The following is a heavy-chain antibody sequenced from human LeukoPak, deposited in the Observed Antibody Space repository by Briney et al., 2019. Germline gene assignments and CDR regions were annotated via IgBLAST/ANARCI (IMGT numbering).Heavy chain of an antibody. CDR1: GYTFTSYG. CDR2: ISGYNGNT. J-gene: IGHJ4*02. D-gene: IGHD1-20*01. CDR3: ARRSITGIDGY. Sequence: ASVKVSCKASGYTFTSYGISWVRQAPGQGPEWMGRISGYNGNTNYAQKLQGRITMTTDTSTSTAYMELRSLRSDDTAVYYCARRSITGIDGYWGQGTLVTVSS. V-gene: IGHV1-18*01.